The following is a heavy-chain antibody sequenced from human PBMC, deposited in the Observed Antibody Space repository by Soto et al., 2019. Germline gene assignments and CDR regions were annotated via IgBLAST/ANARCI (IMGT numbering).Heavy chain of an antibody. CDR1: GYSFSFYW. CDR3: ATAYVYDFENSNFYRDAFDI. D-gene: IGHD2-21*01. CDR2: MFPDDSDI. Sequence: PGESLKICCKAAGYSFSFYWIGWVRQMPGKGLEWMAIMFPDDSDIRYSPSFEAHVPISADKSTITAFLQWSSLKASDTAMYYCATAYVYDFENSNFYRDAFDIWGQGTLVTVSS. V-gene: IGHV5-51*01. J-gene: IGHJ3*02.